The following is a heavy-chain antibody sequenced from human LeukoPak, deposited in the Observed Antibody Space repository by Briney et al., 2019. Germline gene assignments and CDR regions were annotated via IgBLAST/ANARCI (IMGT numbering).Heavy chain of an antibody. Sequence: GGSLRLSCAASGFTVSTTYMSWVRQAPQKGLEWISVIYSDGGTYYADSVKGRFTISRDNSKNTLYLQMNSLRAEDTAVYYCAKDRGRYRYGSGSYLFDYWGQGTLVTVSS. CDR3: AKDRGRYRYGSGSYLFDY. CDR2: IYSDGGT. CDR1: GFTVSTTY. J-gene: IGHJ4*02. V-gene: IGHV3-66*01. D-gene: IGHD3-10*01.